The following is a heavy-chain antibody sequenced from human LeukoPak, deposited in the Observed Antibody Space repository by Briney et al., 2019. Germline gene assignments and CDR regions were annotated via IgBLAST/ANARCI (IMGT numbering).Heavy chain of an antibody. J-gene: IGHJ4*02. CDR3: ARITKYYYDSSGIDY. CDR2: IYYSGST. D-gene: IGHD3-22*01. CDR1: GGSISSSSYY. Sequence: PSETLSLTCTVSGGSISSSSYYWGWIRQPPGKGLEWIGSIYYSGSTYYNPSLKSRVTISVDTSKNQFSLKLSSVTAADTAVYYCARITKYYYDSSGIDYWGQGTLVTVSS. V-gene: IGHV4-39*01.